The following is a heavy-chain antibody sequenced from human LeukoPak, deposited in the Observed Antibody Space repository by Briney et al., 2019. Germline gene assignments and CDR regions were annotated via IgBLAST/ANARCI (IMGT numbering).Heavy chain of an antibody. CDR3: ARTQLWQKGYEFDY. CDR2: IYSTGST. CDR1: GGSISNYY. D-gene: IGHD5-18*01. V-gene: IGHV4-59*08. Sequence: SETLSLTCSVSGGSISNYYWSWIRQPPGKGLEWIGYIYSTGSTNYNPSLKSRLTFSVDTSKNQFSLKLSSVTAADTAVYYCARTQLWQKGYEFDYWGQGTLVTVSS. J-gene: IGHJ4*02.